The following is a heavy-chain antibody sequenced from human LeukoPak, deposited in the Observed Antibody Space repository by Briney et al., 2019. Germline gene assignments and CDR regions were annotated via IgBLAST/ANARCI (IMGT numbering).Heavy chain of an antibody. Sequence: SETLSLTCTVSGGSISSYYWSWIRQPPGKGLEWIGYIYYSGSTNYNPSLKSRVTISVDTSKNQFSLKLSSVTAADTAVYYCARISGGGSGSYLHYFDYWGQGTLVTVSS. D-gene: IGHD3-10*01. J-gene: IGHJ4*02. CDR1: GGSISSYY. V-gene: IGHV4-59*01. CDR3: ARISGGGSGSYLHYFDY. CDR2: IYYSGST.